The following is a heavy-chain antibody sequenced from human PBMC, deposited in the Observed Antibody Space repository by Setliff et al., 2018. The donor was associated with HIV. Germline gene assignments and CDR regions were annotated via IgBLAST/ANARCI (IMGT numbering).Heavy chain of an antibody. CDR2: INPHTGVT. J-gene: IGHJ6*02. CDR1: GDTLTGYY. D-gene: IGHD3-3*01. CDR3: ARDLRDGFEEWFSTLDDGMDV. V-gene: IGHV1-2*02. Sequence: GASVKVSCKASGDTLTGYYMHWVRQAPGQGLEWMGNINPHTGVTKYAEKFQGRVTMTRDTSINTIYMELSRLRSDDTAVYYCARDLRDGFEEWFSTLDDGMDVWGQGTTVTVS.